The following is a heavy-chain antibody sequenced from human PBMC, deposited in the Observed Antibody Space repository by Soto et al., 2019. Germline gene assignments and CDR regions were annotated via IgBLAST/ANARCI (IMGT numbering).Heavy chain of an antibody. CDR1: GYSFNSYG. Sequence: ASVKLSSKGSGYSFNSYGTHWVRQATEQRLEWMGWINAANGDTKYSPKFQGRVTITRDTSASTAYMELSSLRSEDTAVYYCVRRHVSATGIDWFDPWGQGTLVTVS. J-gene: IGHJ5*02. D-gene: IGHD6-13*01. V-gene: IGHV1-3*01. CDR3: VRRHVSATGIDWFDP. CDR2: INAANGDT.